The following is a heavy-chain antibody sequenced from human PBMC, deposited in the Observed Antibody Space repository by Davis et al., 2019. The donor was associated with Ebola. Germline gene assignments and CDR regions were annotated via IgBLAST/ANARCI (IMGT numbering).Heavy chain of an antibody. J-gene: IGHJ4*02. CDR3: ARAPKWLRRVYYFDY. V-gene: IGHV4-34*01. Sequence: SETLSLTCAVYGGSFSGYYWSWIRQPPGKGLEWIGEINHSGSTNYNPSLKSRVTISVDTSKNQFSLKLSSVTAADTAVYYCARAPKWLRRVYYFDYWGQGTLVTVSS. D-gene: IGHD5-12*01. CDR1: GGSFSGYY. CDR2: INHSGST.